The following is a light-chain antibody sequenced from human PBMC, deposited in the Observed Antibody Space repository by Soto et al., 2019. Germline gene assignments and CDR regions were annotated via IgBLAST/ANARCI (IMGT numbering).Light chain of an antibody. J-gene: IGKJ2*01. CDR2: AAS. V-gene: IGKV3-20*01. CDR3: HHYDSSPPYT. CDR1: RSFASSY. Sequence: EIVLTQSPATLSXXXXXXATLSCRASRSFASSYLAWYQHKPGQAPRLLIYAASSRATGIPDRFIGSGSGTDFTLTISRLEPDDSAVYYCHHYDSSPPYTFGQGTKLEIK.